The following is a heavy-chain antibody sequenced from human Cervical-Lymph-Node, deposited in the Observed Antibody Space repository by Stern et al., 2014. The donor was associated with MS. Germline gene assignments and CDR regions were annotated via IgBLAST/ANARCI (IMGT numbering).Heavy chain of an antibody. CDR3: ARGVLGFGEFPYGMDV. J-gene: IGHJ6*02. CDR1: GGSISSYY. V-gene: IGHV4-4*07. CDR2: INTFGST. D-gene: IGHD3-10*01. Sequence: VQLVESGPGKVKPSETLSLTCSVSGGSISSYYCSWVRQPAGKGLEWIGRINTFGSTTFNPSLRSRLTMSVDTSKTQFSLKLKSVTAADTAVYYCARGVLGFGEFPYGMDVWGQGTTVTVSS.